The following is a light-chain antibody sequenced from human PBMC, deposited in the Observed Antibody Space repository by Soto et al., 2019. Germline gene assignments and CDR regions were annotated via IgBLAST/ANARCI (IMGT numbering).Light chain of an antibody. V-gene: IGLV2-11*01. CDR1: SSDVGDYNY. CDR3: CSYAGSYTWV. J-gene: IGLJ3*02. Sequence: QSALTQPRSVSGSXXXSXTXSCTGTSSDVGDYNYVSWYQQHPGKAPKLLIYAVNMRPSGVPDRFSGSKSGNTASLTISGLQAEDEADYSCCSYAGSYTWVFGGGTKLTVL. CDR2: AVN.